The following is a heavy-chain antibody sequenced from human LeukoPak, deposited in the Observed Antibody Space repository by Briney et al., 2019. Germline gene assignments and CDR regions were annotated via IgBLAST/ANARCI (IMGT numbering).Heavy chain of an antibody. CDR1: GGSISSYY. D-gene: IGHD3-10*01. CDR3: ARQESRYYGSGSIDY. J-gene: IGHJ4*02. CDR2: IYYSGST. Sequence: PSETLSLTCTVSGGSISSYYWSWIRQPAGKGLEWIGSIYYSGSTYYNPSLKSRVTISLDTSKNQFSLKLSSVTAADTAVYYCARQESRYYGSGSIDYWGQGTLVTVSS. V-gene: IGHV4-59*05.